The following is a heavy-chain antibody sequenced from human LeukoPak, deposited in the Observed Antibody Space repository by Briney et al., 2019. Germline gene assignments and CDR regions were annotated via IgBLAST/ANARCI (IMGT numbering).Heavy chain of an antibody. V-gene: IGHV4-39*01. CDR1: GGSISSSSYY. Sequence: SETLSLTCTVSGGSISSSSYYWGWIRQPPGKGLEWIGSIYYSGSTYYNPSLKSRVTISVDTSKNQFSLKLSSVTAADTAVYYCARGGGSIAARPVGYWGQGTLVTVSS. CDR3: ARGGGSIAARPVGY. J-gene: IGHJ4*02. D-gene: IGHD6-6*01. CDR2: IYYSGST.